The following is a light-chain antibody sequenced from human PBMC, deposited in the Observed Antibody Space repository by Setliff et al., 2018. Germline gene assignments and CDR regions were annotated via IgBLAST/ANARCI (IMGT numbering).Light chain of an antibody. CDR1: SGHSSYA. J-gene: IGLJ3*02. CDR2: LNIDGSH. Sequence: QLVLTQSPSASASLGASVKLTCTLSSGHSSYAIAWHQQHPGTSPRFLMKLNIDGSHTKGDGIPDRFSGSSSGAERHLTISSLQSEDEADYYCQTWATGIQVFGGGTQLTVL. V-gene: IGLV4-69*01. CDR3: QTWATGIQV.